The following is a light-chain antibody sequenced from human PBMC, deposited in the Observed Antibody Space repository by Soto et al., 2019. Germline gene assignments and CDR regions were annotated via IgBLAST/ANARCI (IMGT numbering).Light chain of an antibody. J-gene: IGLJ1*01. V-gene: IGLV2-14*01. CDR3: SSYKSSSTRV. Sequence: QSVLTQPASVSGSPGQSITISCTGTSSDVGGYNYVSWYQQRPGKAPKLMIYDVSNRPSGVSNRFSGSKSGNTASLTISGLQAEDEADYYCSSYKSSSTRVFGTGTKV. CDR2: DVS. CDR1: SSDVGGYNY.